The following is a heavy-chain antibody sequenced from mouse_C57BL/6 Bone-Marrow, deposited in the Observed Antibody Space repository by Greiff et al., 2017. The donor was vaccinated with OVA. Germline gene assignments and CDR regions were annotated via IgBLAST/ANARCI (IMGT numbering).Heavy chain of an antibody. D-gene: IGHD2-4*01. Sequence: QVQLQQPGAELVMPGASVKLSCKASGYTFTSYWMHWVKQRPGQGLEWIGEIDPSDSYTNYNQKFKGKSTLTVDKSSSTAYMQLSSLTSEDSAVYYCAAYYDYFAYWGLGTLVTVSA. J-gene: IGHJ3*01. CDR2: IDPSDSYT. CDR3: AAYYDYFAY. CDR1: GYTFTSYW. V-gene: IGHV1-69*01.